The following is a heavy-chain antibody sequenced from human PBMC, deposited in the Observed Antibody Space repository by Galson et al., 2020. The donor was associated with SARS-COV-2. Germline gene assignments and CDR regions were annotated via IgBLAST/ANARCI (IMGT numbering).Heavy chain of an antibody. CDR3: ARGGEWELPYYFDY. CDR2: ISSDGSHS. D-gene: IGHD1-26*01. V-gene: IGHV3-30*04. CDR1: GFTFSNYV. Sequence: GGSLTLSCAASGFTFSNYVMHWVRQAPGKGPEWVAVISSDGSHSFYADSLKGRFTISRDNSKSTLYLQMNSLRAEDTAVYYCARGGEWELPYYFDYWGQGTLVTVSS. J-gene: IGHJ4*02.